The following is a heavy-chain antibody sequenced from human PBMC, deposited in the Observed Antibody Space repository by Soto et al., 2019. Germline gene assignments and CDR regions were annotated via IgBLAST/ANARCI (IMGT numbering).Heavy chain of an antibody. CDR3: AREVTLWSGYSRDSAEYFQH. CDR1: GGTFSSYT. CDR2: IIPILGIA. J-gene: IGHJ1*01. D-gene: IGHD3-3*01. V-gene: IGHV1-69*04. Sequence: SVKVSCKASGGTFSSYTISWVRQAPGQGLEWMGRIIPILGIANYAQKFQGRVTITADKSTSTAYMELSSLRSEDTAVYYCAREVTLWSGYSRDSAEYFQHWGPGTLVTVSS.